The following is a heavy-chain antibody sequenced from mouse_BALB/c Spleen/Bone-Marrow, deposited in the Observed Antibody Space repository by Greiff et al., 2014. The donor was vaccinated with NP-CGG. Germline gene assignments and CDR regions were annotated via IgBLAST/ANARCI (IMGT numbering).Heavy chain of an antibody. CDR1: GFNIKDTY. D-gene: IGHD1-1*01. J-gene: IGHJ2*01. CDR3: AFITTVVEYYFDY. Sequence: EVKLQESGAELVKPGASVKLSCTASGFNIKDTYMHWVKQRPEQGLEWIGRIDPANGNSKYDPKFQGKATVTADTSSNTAYLQLSSLTSEDTAVDYCAFITTVVEYYFDYWGRGTTLTVSS. CDR2: IDPANGNS. V-gene: IGHV14-3*02.